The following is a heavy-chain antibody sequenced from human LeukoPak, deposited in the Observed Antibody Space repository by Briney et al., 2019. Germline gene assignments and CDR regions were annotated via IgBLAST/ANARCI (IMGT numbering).Heavy chain of an antibody. V-gene: IGHV1-18*01. CDR3: ARLYCGGDCYSEGWFDP. CDR2: ISAYNGNT. Sequence: ASVKVSCKASGYTFTSYGISWVRQAPGQGLEWMGWISAYNGNTNYAQKLQGRVTMTTDTSTSTAYMELRSLRSDDTAVYYCARLYCGGDCYSEGWFDPWGQGTLVTVSS. J-gene: IGHJ5*02. CDR1: GYTFTSYG. D-gene: IGHD2-21*01.